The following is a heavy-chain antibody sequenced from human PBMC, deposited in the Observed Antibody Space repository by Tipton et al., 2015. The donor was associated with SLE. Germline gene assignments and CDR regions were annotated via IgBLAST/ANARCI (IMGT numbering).Heavy chain of an antibody. CDR1: GASFSDYY. J-gene: IGHJ4*02. CDR2: INDVGGT. Sequence: TLSLTCAVYGASFSDYYWSWIRHPPGKGLEWIGEINDVGGTNFNPSLKSRVTISVDTPKNQFSLELSSVTAADTAVYYCTGVGSGPGTDYWGQGTLVTVSS. D-gene: IGHD6-13*01. V-gene: IGHV4-34*03. CDR3: TGVGSGPGTDY.